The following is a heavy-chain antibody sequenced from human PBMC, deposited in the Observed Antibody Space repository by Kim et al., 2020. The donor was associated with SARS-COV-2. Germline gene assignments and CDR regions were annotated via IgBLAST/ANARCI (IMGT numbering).Heavy chain of an antibody. CDR3: AKEGLIVVVPAAEGNYYYGMDV. D-gene: IGHD2-2*01. V-gene: IGHV3-9*01. J-gene: IGHJ6*02. CDR2: ISWNSGSI. CDR1: GFTFDDYA. Sequence: GGSLRLSCAASGFTFDDYAMRWVRQAPGKGLEWVSGISWNSGSIGYADSVKGRFTISRDNAKNSLYLQMNSLRAEDTALYYCAKEGLIVVVPAAEGNYYYGMDVWGQGTTVTVSS.